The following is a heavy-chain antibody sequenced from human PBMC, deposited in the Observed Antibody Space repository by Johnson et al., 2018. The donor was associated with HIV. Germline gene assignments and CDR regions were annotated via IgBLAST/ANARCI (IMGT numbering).Heavy chain of an antibody. Sequence: VQLVESGGGLGQPGGSLRLSCAASGFTFNNALMGWVRQAPGKGLEWVGRISGSGGSTYYADSVKGRFTISRDNSKSTLFLQMNSLRAEDTAAYYCAKADDILTGYYKGFDAFDVWGQGTMVSVS. V-gene: IGHV3-23*04. CDR3: AKADDILTGYYKGFDAFDV. J-gene: IGHJ3*01. CDR1: GFTFNNAL. CDR2: ISGSGGST. D-gene: IGHD3-9*01.